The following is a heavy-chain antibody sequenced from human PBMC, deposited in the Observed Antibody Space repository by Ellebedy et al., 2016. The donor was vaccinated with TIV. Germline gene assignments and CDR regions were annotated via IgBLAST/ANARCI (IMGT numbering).Heavy chain of an antibody. Sequence: GESLKISCAASEFTFSTYAMHWVRQAPGKGLEWAAFISYDGSNRYYADSVKGRFTISRDNSKNTLYLQMNSPRAEDTAVYYCAKDLGFYGSGSHYWGQGTLVTVSS. D-gene: IGHD3-10*01. CDR3: AKDLGFYGSGSHY. CDR2: ISYDGSNR. CDR1: EFTFSTYA. J-gene: IGHJ4*02. V-gene: IGHV3-30*18.